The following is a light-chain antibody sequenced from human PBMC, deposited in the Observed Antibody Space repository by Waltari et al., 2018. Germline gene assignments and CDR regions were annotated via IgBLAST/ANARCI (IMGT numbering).Light chain of an antibody. CDR1: QSISSY. CDR3: QQSYSTPRT. V-gene: IGKV1-39*01. J-gene: IGKJ1*01. CDR2: AAS. Sequence: DIQMTQSPSSLSASVGDRVTITCRARQSISSYLNWYHQKPGKTPTLLLYAASSLQSGVPSRFHGSGSGTDFTLTISSLQPEDFATYYCQQSYSTPRTFGQGTKVEIK.